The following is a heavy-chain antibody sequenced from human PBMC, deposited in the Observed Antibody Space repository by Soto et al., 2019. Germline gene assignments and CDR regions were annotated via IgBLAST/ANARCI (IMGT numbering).Heavy chain of an antibody. J-gene: IGHJ4*02. CDR3: AKLPHDIPAAIEAYFDY. CDR2: ISGRGGST. V-gene: IGHV3-23*01. CDR1: GFTFSSYA. Sequence: GGSLRLSCAASGFTFSSYAMSWVRQAPGKGLEWVSAISGRGGSTYYADSVKGRFTITRDNSKNTLYLQMNSLRAEDTAVYYCAKLPHDIPAAIEAYFDYWGQGTLVTVSS. D-gene: IGHD2-2*01.